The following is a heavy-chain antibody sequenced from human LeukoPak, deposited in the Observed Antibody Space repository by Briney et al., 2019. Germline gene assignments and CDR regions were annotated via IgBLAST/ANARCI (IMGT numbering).Heavy chain of an antibody. CDR3: ARVEGAFDI. Sequence: GGSLRLSCAASGFTLSSYAMSWVRQAPGKGLEWVAVISYDGSNKYYADSVKGRFTISRDNSKNTLYLQMNSLRAEDTAVYYCARVEGAFDIWGQGTMVTVSS. J-gene: IGHJ3*02. CDR1: GFTLSSYA. V-gene: IGHV3-30-3*01. CDR2: ISYDGSNK.